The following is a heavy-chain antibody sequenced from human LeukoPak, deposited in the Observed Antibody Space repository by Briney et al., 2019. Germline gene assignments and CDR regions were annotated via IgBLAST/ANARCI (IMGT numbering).Heavy chain of an antibody. J-gene: IGHJ6*02. D-gene: IGHD3-10*01. CDR3: ARDRPFGEFEDYYYGMDV. V-gene: IGHV3-21*01. CDR2: ISSSSHYI. Sequence: GGSLRLSCAASGFTVSSNYMSWVRQAPGKGLEWVSSISSSSHYINYADSVKGRFTISRDDAKNSLYLQMNSLRAEDTAVYYCARDRPFGEFEDYYYGMDVWGQGTTVTVSS. CDR1: GFTVSSNY.